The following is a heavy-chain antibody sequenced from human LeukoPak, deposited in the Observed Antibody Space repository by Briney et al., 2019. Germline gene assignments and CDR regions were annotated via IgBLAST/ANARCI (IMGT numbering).Heavy chain of an antibody. CDR3: AKLAVVTAILGRFDY. D-gene: IGHD2-21*02. CDR1: GYTFTSHY. J-gene: IGHJ4*02. Sequence: ASVKVSCKASGYTFTSHYMNWVRQAPGQGLEWMGIINPSGGSTSYAQKFQGRVTMTRDTSTSTVYMELSSLRSEDTAVYYCAKLAVVTAILGRFDYWGQGTLVTVSS. CDR2: INPSGGST. V-gene: IGHV1-46*01.